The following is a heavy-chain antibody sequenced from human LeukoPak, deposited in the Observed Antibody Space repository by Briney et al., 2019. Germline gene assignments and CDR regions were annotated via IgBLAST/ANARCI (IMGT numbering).Heavy chain of an antibody. CDR1: GFTFTIYA. CDR3: AKDRGDWGYFFDY. V-gene: IGHV3-23*01. J-gene: IGHJ4*02. D-gene: IGHD3-10*01. CDR2: FSGSGGHT. Sequence: GGSLRLSCAASGFTFTIYAMAWVRQAPGKGLEWVSSFSGSGGHTSYADSVKGRFTISRDNSKNTVYLQMSSLRAEDTAIYYCAKDRGDWGYFFDYWGQGILVTVSS.